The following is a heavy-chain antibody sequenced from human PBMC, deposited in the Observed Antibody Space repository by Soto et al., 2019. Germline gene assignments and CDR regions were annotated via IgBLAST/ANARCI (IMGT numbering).Heavy chain of an antibody. D-gene: IGHD1-26*01. CDR1: GGSISSYY. J-gene: IGHJ3*01. CDR3: ASAPSKPGEPIWDVFDF. Sequence: QVQLQESGPGLVKPSETLSLTCTVSGGSISSYYWSWIRQPAGKGLEWIGRIYASGITNYNPSLKSRMNLSIDTSKNQFSLKLSSVTAADTAVYYCASAPSKPGEPIWDVFDFWGQGTMVTVSS. V-gene: IGHV4-4*07. CDR2: IYASGIT.